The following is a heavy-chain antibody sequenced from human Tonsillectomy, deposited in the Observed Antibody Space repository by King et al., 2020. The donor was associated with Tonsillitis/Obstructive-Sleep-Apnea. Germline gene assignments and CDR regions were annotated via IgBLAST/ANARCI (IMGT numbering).Heavy chain of an antibody. D-gene: IGHD6-19*01. CDR2: ISFDGSNK. CDR1: GFNFTSFA. Sequence: VQLVESGGVVVQPGRSLRLSCAASGFNFTSFAIHWVRQAPGKGLDWVAVISFDGSNKYYTDSVKGRFTISRDNSKNTLYVRMNSLRAEDTAVYYCARVFDPDTSGVLSAFYYWGQGTLVSVSS. J-gene: IGHJ4*02. V-gene: IGHV3-30*04. CDR3: ARVFDPDTSGVLSAFYY.